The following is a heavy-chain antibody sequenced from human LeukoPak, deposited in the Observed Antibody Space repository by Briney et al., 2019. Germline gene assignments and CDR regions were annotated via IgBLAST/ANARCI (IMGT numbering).Heavy chain of an antibody. CDR2: IIPILGIA. V-gene: IGHV1-69*04. Sequence: ASVKVSFKASGGTFSSYAISWVRQAPGQGLEWMGRIIPILGIANYAQKFQGRVTITADKSTSTAYMEPSSLRSEDTAVYYCARAMTPFSPSDYWGQGTLVTVSS. CDR1: GGTFSSYA. J-gene: IGHJ4*02. D-gene: IGHD2-15*01. CDR3: ARAMTPFSPSDY.